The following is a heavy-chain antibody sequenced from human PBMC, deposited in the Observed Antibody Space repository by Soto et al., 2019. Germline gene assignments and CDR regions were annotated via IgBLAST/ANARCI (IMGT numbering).Heavy chain of an antibody. J-gene: IGHJ6*02. CDR3: TRDLPPTYYYYGMDV. CDR2: IRSKAYGGTT. Sequence: GGSMRLSCTASGFTFGDYAVSWFRQAPGKGLEWVGFIRSKAYGGTTEYAASVKGRFTISRDDSKSIAYLQMNSLKTEDTAVYYCTRDLPPTYYYYGMDVWGQGTTVTVSS. CDR1: GFTFGDYA. V-gene: IGHV3-49*03.